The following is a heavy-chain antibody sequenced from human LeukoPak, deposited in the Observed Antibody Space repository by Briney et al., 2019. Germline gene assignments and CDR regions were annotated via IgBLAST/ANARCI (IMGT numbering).Heavy chain of an antibody. CDR2: ISYSGST. CDR1: GGSISSHY. D-gene: IGHD4-17*01. J-gene: IGHJ3*02. V-gene: IGHV4-59*11. Sequence: DPSETLSLTCTVSGGSISSHYWTWIRQSPGKGLEWIGHISYSGSTNYNPSLKSRVTLSVDTFKNQFSLKLRSVTAADTAVYYCARDPTTVTKGFDIWGQGTMVTVSS. CDR3: ARDPTTVTKGFDI.